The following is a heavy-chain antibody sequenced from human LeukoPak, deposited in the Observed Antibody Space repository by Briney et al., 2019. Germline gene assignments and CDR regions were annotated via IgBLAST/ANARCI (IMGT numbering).Heavy chain of an antibody. V-gene: IGHV4-59*11. J-gene: IGHJ3*02. CDR1: GGSISSHY. D-gene: IGHD3-22*01. CDR3: ARDARRRYYYDSSGTDAFDI. Sequence: PSETLSLTCTVSGGSISSHYWSWIRQPPGKGLEWIGYIYYSGSTNYNPSLKSRVTISVDTSKNQFSLKLSSVTAADTAVYYCARDARRRYYYDSSGTDAFDIWGQGTMVTVSS. CDR2: IYYSGST.